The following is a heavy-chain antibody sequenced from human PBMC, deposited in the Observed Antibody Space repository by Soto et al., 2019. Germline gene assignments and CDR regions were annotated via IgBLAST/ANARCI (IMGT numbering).Heavy chain of an antibody. D-gene: IGHD3-9*01. CDR1: GFTFGDYA. CDR3: TRVLGYYDILTGYQGTSYYYYMDV. CDR2: IRSKAYGGTT. Sequence: EVQLVESGGGLVQPGRSLRLSCTASGFTFGDYAMSWFRQAPGKGLEWVGFIRSKAYGGTTEYAASVKGRFTISRDDSKSIAYLQMNSLKTEDTAVYYCTRVLGYYDILTGYQGTSYYYYMDVWGKGTTVTVSS. V-gene: IGHV3-49*03. J-gene: IGHJ6*03.